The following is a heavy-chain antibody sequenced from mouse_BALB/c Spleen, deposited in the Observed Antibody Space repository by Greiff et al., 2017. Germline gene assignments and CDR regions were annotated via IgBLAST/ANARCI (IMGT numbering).Heavy chain of an antibody. Sequence: VQVVESGPELVKPGASVKMSCKASGYTFTSYYIHWVKQRPGQGLEWIGWIYPGDGSTKYNEKFKGKTTLTADKSSSTAYMLLSSLTSEDSAIYFCARGNGNYDYAMDYWGQGTSVTVSS. J-gene: IGHJ4*01. CDR3: ARGNGNYDYAMDY. CDR2: IYPGDGST. CDR1: GYTFTSYY. D-gene: IGHD2-1*01. V-gene: IGHV1S56*01.